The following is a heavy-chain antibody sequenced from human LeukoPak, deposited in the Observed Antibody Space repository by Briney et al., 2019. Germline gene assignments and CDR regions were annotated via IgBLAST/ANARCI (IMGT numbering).Heavy chain of an antibody. V-gene: IGHV3-7*01. D-gene: IGHD1-26*01. CDR2: IKQGGSEK. Sequence: PGGSLRLFCAASGFTFSSFWMSWVRQAPGKGLEWVANIKQGGSEKYYVDSVKRRFTISRDNDKNSLYLQINSLRAEDTAVYYCARDLYSGSDLVYGGQGTLGTVSS. CDR3: ARDLYSGSDLVY. J-gene: IGHJ4*02. CDR1: GFTFSSFW.